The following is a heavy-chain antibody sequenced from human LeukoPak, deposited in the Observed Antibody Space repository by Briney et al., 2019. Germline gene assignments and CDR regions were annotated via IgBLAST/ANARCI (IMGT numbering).Heavy chain of an antibody. CDR1: GFTFSIYP. D-gene: IGHD1-14*01. CDR2: IQEDGSAT. Sequence: GGSLRLSCAASGFTFSIYPMSWVRQAPGKGLEWVANIQEDGSATYYVDTVKGRFTISRDNAKNSLDLQMNSLRAEDTAVYFCARRKEVQTTFDCWGQGTLVTVSS. V-gene: IGHV3-7*01. CDR3: ARRKEVQTTFDC. J-gene: IGHJ4*02.